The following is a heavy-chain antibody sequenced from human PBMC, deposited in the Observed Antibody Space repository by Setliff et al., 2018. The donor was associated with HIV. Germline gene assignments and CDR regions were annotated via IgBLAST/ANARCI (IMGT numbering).Heavy chain of an antibody. J-gene: IGHJ6*02. CDR2: IYTSGST. Sequence: SETLSLTCTVADGSISTGSYYWSWVRQPAGRGLEWIGRIYTSGSTNYNPSLKSRVTISVATSKNQFSLKLNSVTTADTAVYYCARSRTSSGYYGVTGYGMDVWGQGTTVTVSS. CDR3: ARSRTSSGYYGVTGYGMDV. D-gene: IGHD3-22*01. CDR1: DGSISTGSYY. V-gene: IGHV4-61*02.